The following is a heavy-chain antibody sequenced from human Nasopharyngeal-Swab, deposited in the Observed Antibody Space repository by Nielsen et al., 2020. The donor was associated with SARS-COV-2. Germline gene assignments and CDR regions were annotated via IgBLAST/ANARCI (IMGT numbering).Heavy chain of an antibody. Sequence: GESLKISCEAPGFTFSSYWMHWIRQVPGKGLMWVSRIDNYGAITDYADSVKGRFTISRDNAKNTLYLQMNSLRAEDTAVYYCARDVGGRDNYWGQGALVTVSS. J-gene: IGHJ4*02. V-gene: IGHV3-74*01. CDR3: ARDVGGRDNY. D-gene: IGHD2-15*01. CDR2: IDNYGAIT. CDR1: GFTFSSYW.